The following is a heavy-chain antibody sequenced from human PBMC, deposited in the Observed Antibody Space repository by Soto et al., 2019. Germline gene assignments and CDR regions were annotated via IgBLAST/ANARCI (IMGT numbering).Heavy chain of an antibody. Sequence: LRLSCAASGFTFRSYSMNWGRQAPGKGLEWVSSISSSSSYIYYADSVKGRFTISRDNAKNSLYLQMNSLRAEDTAVYYCARGGWYYDSSGYYHFDYWGQGTLVTVSS. CDR2: ISSSSSYI. CDR3: ARGGWYYDSSGYYHFDY. V-gene: IGHV3-21*01. CDR1: GFTFRSYS. J-gene: IGHJ4*02. D-gene: IGHD3-22*01.